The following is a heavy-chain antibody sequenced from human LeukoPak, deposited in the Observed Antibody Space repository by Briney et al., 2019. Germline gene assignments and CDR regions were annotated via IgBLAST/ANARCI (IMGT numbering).Heavy chain of an antibody. CDR1: GGSFSGYY. D-gene: IGHD3-16*01. CDR3: ARVYRRLRSPSQPGYNWFDP. V-gene: IGHV4-34*01. J-gene: IGHJ5*02. Sequence: SETLSLTCAVYGGSFSGYYWSWIRQPPGKGLEWIGEINHSGSTNYNPSLKSRVTISVDTPKNQFSLKLSSVTAADTAVYYCARVYRRLRSPSQPGYNWFDPWGQGTLVTVSS. CDR2: INHSGST.